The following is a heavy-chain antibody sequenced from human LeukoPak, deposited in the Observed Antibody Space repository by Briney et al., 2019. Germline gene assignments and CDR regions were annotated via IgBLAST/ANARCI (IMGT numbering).Heavy chain of an antibody. J-gene: IGHJ4*02. D-gene: IGHD3-10*01. CDR2: ISYDGSNK. CDR3: ARGFDYGSGSPYYFDY. Sequence: GRSLRLSCAASGFTFSSYAMHWVRQAPGKGLEWVAVISYDGSNKYYADSVKGRFTISRDNSKNTLYLQVNSLRAEDTAVYYCARGFDYGSGSPYYFDYWGQGTLVTVSS. V-gene: IGHV3-30-3*01. CDR1: GFTFSSYA.